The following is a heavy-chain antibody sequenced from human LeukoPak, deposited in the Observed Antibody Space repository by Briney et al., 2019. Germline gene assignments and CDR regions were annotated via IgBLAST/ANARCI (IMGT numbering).Heavy chain of an antibody. CDR3: ATVGYYYDSSAYSYHSDPY. Sequence: GGSLRLSCGASGFTFSNAWMSWVRQPPGKGLEWVVRIKSKSDAGTTDYAAPVKGRFTISRADSKNTLHLQMNSLKTEDTAVYYCATVGYYYDSSAYSYHSDPYWGQGTLVTVSS. D-gene: IGHD3-22*01. J-gene: IGHJ4*02. V-gene: IGHV3-15*01. CDR1: GFTFSNAW. CDR2: IKSKSDAGTT.